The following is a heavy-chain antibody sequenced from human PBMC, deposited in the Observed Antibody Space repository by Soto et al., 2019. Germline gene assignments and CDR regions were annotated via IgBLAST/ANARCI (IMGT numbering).Heavy chain of an antibody. CDR2: IYSGGST. J-gene: IGHJ3*02. CDR3: ASSRIENIVATIGADAFDI. Sequence: GGSLRLSCAASGFTVSSNYMSWVRQAPGKGLEWVSVIYSGGSTYYTDSVKGRFTISRHNSKNTLYLQMTSLRAEDTAVYYCASSRIENIVATIGADAFDIWGQGTMVTVSS. V-gene: IGHV3-53*04. CDR1: GFTVSSNY. D-gene: IGHD5-12*01.